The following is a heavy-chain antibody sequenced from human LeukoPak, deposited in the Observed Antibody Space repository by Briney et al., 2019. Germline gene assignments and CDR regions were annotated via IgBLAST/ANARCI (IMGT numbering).Heavy chain of an antibody. Sequence: SVKVSCKASGGTFSSYAISWVRQAPGQGLEWMGGIIPIFGTANYAQKFRGRVTITADESTSTAYMELSSLRSEDTAVYYCASGYSSSWYVDYWGQGTLVTVSS. D-gene: IGHD6-13*01. J-gene: IGHJ4*02. V-gene: IGHV1-69*13. CDR3: ASGYSSSWYVDY. CDR2: IIPIFGTA. CDR1: GGTFSSYA.